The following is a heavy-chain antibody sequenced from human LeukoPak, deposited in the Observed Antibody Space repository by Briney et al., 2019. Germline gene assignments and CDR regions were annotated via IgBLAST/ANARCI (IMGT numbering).Heavy chain of an antibody. Sequence: PGGSLRLSCAASGFTFSSYEMNWVRQAPGKGLEWVSYISSSGSTIYYADSVKGRFTISRDNAKNSLYLQMNSLRAEDTAVYYCARDRIGSSWYNWFDPWGQGTLVTVSS. CDR1: GFTFSSYE. D-gene: IGHD6-13*01. V-gene: IGHV3-48*03. CDR3: ARDRIGSSWYNWFDP. J-gene: IGHJ5*02. CDR2: ISSSGSTI.